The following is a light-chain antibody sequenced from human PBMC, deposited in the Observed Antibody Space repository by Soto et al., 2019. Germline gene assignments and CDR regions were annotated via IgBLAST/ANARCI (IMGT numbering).Light chain of an antibody. CDR3: QQRGNWPPGFT. Sequence: EIVLTQSPATLSLSPGERATLSCRASQTVSTHLAWYQQKPGQAPRLLIYDTSNRATGIPARFSGSGSGTDFTLTISGLETEDFAVYYCQQRGNWPPGFTFGPGTTVDMK. CDR1: QTVSTH. J-gene: IGKJ3*01. V-gene: IGKV3-11*01. CDR2: DTS.